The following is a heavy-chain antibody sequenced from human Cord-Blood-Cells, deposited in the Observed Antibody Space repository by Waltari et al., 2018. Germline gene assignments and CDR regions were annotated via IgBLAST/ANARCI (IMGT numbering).Heavy chain of an antibody. CDR2: IKSKTDGGTT. V-gene: IGHV3-15*01. D-gene: IGHD5-12*01. CDR1: GFTFSNAW. CDR3: TTDGGGWLRFYYGMDV. Sequence: EVQLVESGGGLVKPGGSLRLSCAASGFTFSNAWISWVRQAPGKGLEWVGRIKSKTDGGTTDYAAPVKGRFTISRDDSKNTLYLQMNSLKTEDTAVYYCTTDGGGWLRFYYGMDVWGQGTTVTVSS. J-gene: IGHJ6*02.